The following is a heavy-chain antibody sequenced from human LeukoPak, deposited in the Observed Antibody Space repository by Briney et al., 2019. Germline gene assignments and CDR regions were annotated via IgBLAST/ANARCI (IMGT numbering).Heavy chain of an antibody. J-gene: IGHJ4*02. Sequence: SETLSLTCAVSGGSISSGGYSWSWIRQPPGKGLEWIGYIYHTGSTYYNPSLKSRVTISVDRSKNQFSLKLSSVTAADTAMYYCARGSGYSGFSDYWGQGTLVTVSS. CDR3: ARGSGYSGFSDY. CDR1: GGSISSGGYS. V-gene: IGHV4-30-2*01. D-gene: IGHD5-12*01. CDR2: IYHTGST.